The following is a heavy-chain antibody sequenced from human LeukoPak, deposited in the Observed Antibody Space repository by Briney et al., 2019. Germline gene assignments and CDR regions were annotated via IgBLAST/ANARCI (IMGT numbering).Heavy chain of an antibody. D-gene: IGHD2-21*02. CDR2: ISAYNGNT. Sequence: ASVKVSCKASGYTFTSYGISCVRQAPGQGLEWMGWISAYNGNTNYAQKLQGRVTMTTDTSTSTAYMELRSLRSDDTAVYYCASTYCGGDCYQSGFDPWGQGTLVTVSS. V-gene: IGHV1-18*01. CDR1: GYTFTSYG. CDR3: ASTYCGGDCYQSGFDP. J-gene: IGHJ5*02.